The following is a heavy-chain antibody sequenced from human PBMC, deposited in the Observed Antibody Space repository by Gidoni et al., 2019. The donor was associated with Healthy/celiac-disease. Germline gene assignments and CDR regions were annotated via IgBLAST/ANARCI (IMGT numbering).Heavy chain of an antibody. CDR2: MSGSGGST. D-gene: IGHD6-19*01. V-gene: IGHV3-23*01. CDR3: AKVTVAGGFDY. Sequence: VQRLESGGGWVEPGGSVRLSGADSGVTFSSYAMSWVRQAPGQGLEAFSAMSGSGGSTYYADSVKVRFTISRDNSKNTLYLQRNSLRAEDTAVYYCAKVTVAGGFDYWGQGTLVTVSS. CDR1: GVTFSSYA. J-gene: IGHJ4*02.